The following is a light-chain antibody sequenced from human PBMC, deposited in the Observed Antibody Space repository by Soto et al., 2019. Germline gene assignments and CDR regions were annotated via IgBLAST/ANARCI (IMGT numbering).Light chain of an antibody. Sequence: DIQMTQSPFSLSASVGDRVTITCRASQSISSYLNWYQQKPGKAPKLLIHGASRLQSGVPARFSGSGSGTDFTLSINSLQPEDFATYYCQQAYSFPITFGQGTRLEIK. V-gene: IGKV1-39*01. CDR1: QSISSY. CDR2: GAS. J-gene: IGKJ5*01. CDR3: QQAYSFPIT.